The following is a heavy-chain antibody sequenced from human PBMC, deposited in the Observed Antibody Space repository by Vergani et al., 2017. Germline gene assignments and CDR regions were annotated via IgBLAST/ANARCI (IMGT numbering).Heavy chain of an antibody. CDR2: ISSSSSYI. CDR3: ARDRDYDILTGYQYYFDY. CDR1: GFTFSSYS. J-gene: IGHJ4*02. V-gene: IGHV3-21*01. D-gene: IGHD3-9*01. Sequence: VQLVESGGGLVKPGGSLRLSCAASGFTFSSYSMNWVRQAPGKGLEWVSSISSSSSYIYYADSVKGRFTITRDNAKNSLYLQMNSLRAEDTAVYYCARDRDYDILTGYQYYFDYWGQGTLVTVSS.